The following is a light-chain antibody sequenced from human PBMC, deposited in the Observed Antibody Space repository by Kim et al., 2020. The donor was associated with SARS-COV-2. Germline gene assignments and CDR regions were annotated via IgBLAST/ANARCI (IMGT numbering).Light chain of an antibody. Sequence: SYELTQPPSVSVAPGKTARITCWGNNIGSKSVHWYQQKPGQAPVLVIYYDSDRPSGIPERFSGSNSGNTATLTLSRVEAGDEADYYCQVWDSSSDHWVFG. J-gene: IGLJ3*02. CDR1: NIGSKS. CDR3: QVWDSSSDHWV. V-gene: IGLV3-21*04. CDR2: YDS.